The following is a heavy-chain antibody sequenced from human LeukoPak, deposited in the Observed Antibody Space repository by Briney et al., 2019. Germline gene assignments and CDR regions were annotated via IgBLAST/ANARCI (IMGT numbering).Heavy chain of an antibody. J-gene: IGHJ4*02. CDR1: GGSISSSNW. CDR3: ARVRPQWLLFDY. V-gene: IGHV4-4*02. CDR2: SYHSGST. D-gene: IGHD6-19*01. Sequence: SETLSLTCAVSGGSISSSNWWSWVRQPPGKGLEWIGESYHSGSTNYNPSPKSRVTRSVDKSKNQFSLKLSSVTAADTAVYYCARVRPQWLLFDYWGQGTLVTVSS.